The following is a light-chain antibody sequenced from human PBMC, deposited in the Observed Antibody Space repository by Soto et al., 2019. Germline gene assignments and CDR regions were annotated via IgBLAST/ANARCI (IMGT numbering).Light chain of an antibody. CDR3: QKYDRVPGT. Sequence: DIQMTQSPSSLSASVGDRVTITCRASQGLNNYLAWYQQKPGKVPQLLISAASTLQSGVPSRFSGSGSGTDFTLTISSLQPEDVATYFCQKYDRVPGTFGQGTKVEIK. CDR1: QGLNNY. V-gene: IGKV1-27*01. CDR2: AAS. J-gene: IGKJ1*01.